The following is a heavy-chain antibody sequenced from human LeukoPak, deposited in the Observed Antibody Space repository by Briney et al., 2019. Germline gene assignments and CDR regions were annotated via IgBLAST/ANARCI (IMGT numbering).Heavy chain of an antibody. Sequence: GGSLRLSCAASGFTFSSYVMSWVRQAPGKGLEWVSYINHNGDTIYYADSVKGRFTISIDNAKNVLYLQMNRLRDGDTAVYYCARDSDWAFDNWGQGTLVTVSS. V-gene: IGHV3-48*02. D-gene: IGHD2-21*02. CDR3: ARDSDWAFDN. CDR1: GFTFSSYV. CDR2: INHNGDTI. J-gene: IGHJ4*02.